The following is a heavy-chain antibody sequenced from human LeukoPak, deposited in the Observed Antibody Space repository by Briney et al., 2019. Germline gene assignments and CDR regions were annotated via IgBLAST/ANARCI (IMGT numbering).Heavy chain of an antibody. CDR1: GGTFSGYY. Sequence: SGTLSLTCAVYGGTFSGYYWNWIRQPPGEGLEWIGEINHSGTTNYNPSLKTRVSISVVTSKNQFSLKVGSVTAGDTAVYYCARSYDYVWGSYRYTPTFDYWGQGNLVTVSS. CDR3: ARSYDYVWGSYRYTPTFDY. D-gene: IGHD3-16*02. J-gene: IGHJ4*02. CDR2: INHSGTT. V-gene: IGHV4-34*01.